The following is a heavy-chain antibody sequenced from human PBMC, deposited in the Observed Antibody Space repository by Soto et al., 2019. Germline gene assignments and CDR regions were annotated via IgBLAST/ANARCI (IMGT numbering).Heavy chain of an antibody. CDR2: ISGSGGST. V-gene: IGHV3-23*01. CDR3: AKDRQLLSWFDP. D-gene: IGHD1-1*01. CDR1: GFTLSSYA. Sequence: GGSLRLSCAASGFTLSSYAMSWVRQAPGKGLEWVSAISGSGGSTYYADSVKGRFTISRDNSKNTLYLQMNSLRAEDTAVYYCAKDRQLLSWFDPWGQGTLVTVSS. J-gene: IGHJ5*02.